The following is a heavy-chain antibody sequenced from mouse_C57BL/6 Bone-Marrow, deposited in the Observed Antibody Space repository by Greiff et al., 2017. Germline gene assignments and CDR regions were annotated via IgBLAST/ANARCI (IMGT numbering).Heavy chain of an antibody. CDR3: ARIQGYAMDY. J-gene: IGHJ4*01. V-gene: IGHV1-7*01. CDR2: INPSSGST. CDR1: GYTFHSYW. Sequence: VQGVESGAELAKPGASVTLSCKASGYTFHSYWMHWVKQRPGQGLEWIGYINPSSGSTKYNQKFKDKATLTADKSASTAYMQLSSLTYEDSAVYYCARIQGYAMDYWGQGTSVTVSS.